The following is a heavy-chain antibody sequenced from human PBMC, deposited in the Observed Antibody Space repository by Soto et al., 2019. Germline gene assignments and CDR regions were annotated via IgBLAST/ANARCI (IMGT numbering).Heavy chain of an antibody. V-gene: IGHV1-69*08. Sequence: QVQLVQSGAEVKKPGSSVKVSCKASGVTFTNDIITWVRQAPGQGLEWMGRIIPLLDIANYAQKFQGRVKITADKSTSTAYMELNSLRSEDTAVYYCVRDSPIGSTYSGYDGIDYWGQGTLVTVSS. J-gene: IGHJ4*02. CDR3: VRDSPIGSTYSGYDGIDY. CDR1: GVTFTNDI. CDR2: IIPLLDIA. D-gene: IGHD5-12*01.